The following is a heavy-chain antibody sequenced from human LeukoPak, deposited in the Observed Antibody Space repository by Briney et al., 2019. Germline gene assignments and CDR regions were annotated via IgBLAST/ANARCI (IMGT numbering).Heavy chain of an antibody. CDR1: GGSFSGYY. J-gene: IGHJ4*02. V-gene: IGHV4-34*01. CDR3: ASLWFGDFPQFAS. CDR2: INHSGST. Sequence: SETLSLTCAVYGGSFSGYYWSWIRQPPGKGLEWIGEINHSGSTNYNPSLKSRVTISVDTSKNQFSLHLTSVTAADTALYFCASLWFGDFPQFASWGQGTQVVVSS. D-gene: IGHD3-10*01.